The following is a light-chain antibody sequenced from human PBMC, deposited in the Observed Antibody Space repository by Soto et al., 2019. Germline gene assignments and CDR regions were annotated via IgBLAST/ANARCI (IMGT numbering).Light chain of an antibody. CDR1: QSISSY. CDR3: QQSYSTPFT. CDR2: AAS. V-gene: IGKV1-39*01. J-gene: IGKJ3*01. Sequence: DIQMTQSPSSLSASVGDRVTITCRASQSISSYLNWYQQKPGKAPKLLIYAASSLQSGVTSRFSSSGSGTDFTLTISSLQPEDFAAYYCQQSYSTPFTFGPGTKVDIK.